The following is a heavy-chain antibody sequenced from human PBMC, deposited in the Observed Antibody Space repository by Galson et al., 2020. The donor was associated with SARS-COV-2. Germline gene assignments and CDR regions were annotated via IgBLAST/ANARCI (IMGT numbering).Heavy chain of an antibody. CDR3: AKDRGGGYCSSTSCYNGVEYCFDY. CDR2: ISRNSGSI. J-gene: IGHJ4*02. Sequence: GGSLRLSCAASGFTFDDYDMHWIRQAPGKGLEWIAGISRNSGSIGYAASVNGRITISRDNAKNSLYMQMYSLRAEVTDLYYCAKDRGGGYCSSTSCYNGVEYCFDYWGQGTLVIVSS. V-gene: IGHV3-9*01. CDR1: GFTFDDYD. D-gene: IGHD2-2*02.